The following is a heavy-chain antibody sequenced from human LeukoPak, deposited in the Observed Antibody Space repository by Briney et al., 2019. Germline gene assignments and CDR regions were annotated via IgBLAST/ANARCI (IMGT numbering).Heavy chain of an antibody. D-gene: IGHD6-19*01. CDR2: IYYSGST. CDR1: GGSISSSSYY. CDR3: ASIDIAVAGTGWFDP. Sequence: PSETLSLTCTVSGGSISSSSYYWGWIRQPPRKGLEWTGRIYYSGSTYYSQSLKSRVTISVDTYKNQFSLKLSSVTAADTAVYYCASIDIAVAGTGWFDPWGQGTLVTVSS. V-gene: IGHV4-39*01. J-gene: IGHJ5*02.